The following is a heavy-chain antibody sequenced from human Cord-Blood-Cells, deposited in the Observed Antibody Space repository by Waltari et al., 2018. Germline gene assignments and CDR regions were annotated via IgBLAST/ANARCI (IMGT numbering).Heavy chain of an antibody. J-gene: IGHJ3*02. CDR3: ARASVMTTVTTGAFDI. V-gene: IGHV4-31*02. CDR2: IYYSGST. D-gene: IGHD4-17*01. Sequence: GLEWIGYIYYSGSTYYNPSLKSRVTISVDTSKNQFSLKLSSVTAADTAVYYCARASVMTTVTTGAFDIRGQGTMVTVSS.